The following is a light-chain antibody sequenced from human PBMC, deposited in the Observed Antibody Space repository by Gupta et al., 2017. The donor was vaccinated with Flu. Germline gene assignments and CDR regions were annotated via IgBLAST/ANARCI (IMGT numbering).Light chain of an antibody. CDR1: SGSVSLSND. V-gene: IGLV8-61*01. J-gene: IGLJ3*02. CDR3: FLLLEDGIWV. CDR2: STLTNHAN. Sequence: QTVVTPEPSFSVFPGETVTLTCGFSSGSVSLSNDPSWYQQTPGQAPRTLIYSTLTNHANTRSPGVPDRFSGSILGVKAALTITVAQADDESDYYCFLLLEDGIWVFGGGTKLTVL.